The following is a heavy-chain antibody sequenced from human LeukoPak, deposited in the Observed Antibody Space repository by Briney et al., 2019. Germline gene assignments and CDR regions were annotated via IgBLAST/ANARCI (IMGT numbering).Heavy chain of an antibody. CDR1: GDSVSSNSAA. CDR2: TYYRSKWYN. D-gene: IGHD6-19*01. J-gene: IGHJ6*03. CDR3: ARELGRAVAGYYYYYMDV. Sequence: SQTLSLTCAISGDSVSSNSAAWNWIRQSPSRGLEWLGRTYYRSKWYNDYAVSVKSRITINPDTSKNQFSLQLNSVTPEDTAVYYCARELGRAVAGYYYYYMDVWGKGTTVTVSS. V-gene: IGHV6-1*01.